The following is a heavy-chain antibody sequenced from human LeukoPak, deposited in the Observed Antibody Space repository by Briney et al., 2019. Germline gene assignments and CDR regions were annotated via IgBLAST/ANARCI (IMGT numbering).Heavy chain of an antibody. D-gene: IGHD2-21*02. J-gene: IGHJ4*02. V-gene: IGHV3-30-3*01. CDR3: ARGGSRVVTYGNFDY. Sequence: GGSLRLSCAASGFTFSSYAMHWVRQAPGKGLEWVAVISYDGSNKYYADSVKGRFTISRDNSKNTLYLQMNSLRAEDTAVYYCARGGSRVVTYGNFDYWGQGTLVTVSS. CDR1: GFTFSSYA. CDR2: ISYDGSNK.